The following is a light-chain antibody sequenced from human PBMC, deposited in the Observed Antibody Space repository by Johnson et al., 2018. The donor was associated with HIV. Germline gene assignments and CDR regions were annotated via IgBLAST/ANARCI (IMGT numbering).Light chain of an antibody. CDR2: DNN. J-gene: IGLJ1*01. V-gene: IGLV1-51*01. Sequence: QSVLTQPPSVSAAPGQKVTISCSGSSSNIWNNYVSWYQQVPGTAPKLLIYDNNKRPSRIPDRFSGSKSGTSATLGITGLQTGDEADYYCGTWDTSLSAHYVFGSGTKVIVL. CDR3: GTWDTSLSAHYV. CDR1: SSNIWNNY.